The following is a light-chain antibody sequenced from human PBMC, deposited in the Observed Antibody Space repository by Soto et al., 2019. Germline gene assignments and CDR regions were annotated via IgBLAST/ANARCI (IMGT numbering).Light chain of an antibody. CDR3: QKYNSAPQT. V-gene: IGKV1-27*01. CDR2: AAS. CDR1: QGISSY. J-gene: IGKJ1*01. Sequence: DIQMTQSPSSLSASVGDRVTITCRASQGISSYLAWYQQKPGKVPKLLIYAASTLQSGVPSRFSGSGSGTDFTLTISSLQPEDVATYYCQKYNSAPQTFGQGTKVEI.